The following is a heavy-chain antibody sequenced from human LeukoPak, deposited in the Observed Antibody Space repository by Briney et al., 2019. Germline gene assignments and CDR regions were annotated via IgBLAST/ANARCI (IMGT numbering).Heavy chain of an antibody. CDR2: IYHSGST. V-gene: IGHV4-38-2*02. D-gene: IGHD2-15*01. J-gene: IGHJ2*01. CDR3: ARAFCSGGSCYLNWYFDL. CDR1: GYSISSGYY. Sequence: PSETLSLTCTVSGYSISSGYYWGWIRQPPGKGLEWIGSIYHSGSTYYNPSLKSRVTISVDTSKNQFSLKLSSVTAADTAVYYCARAFCSGGSCYLNWYFDLWGRGTLVTVSS.